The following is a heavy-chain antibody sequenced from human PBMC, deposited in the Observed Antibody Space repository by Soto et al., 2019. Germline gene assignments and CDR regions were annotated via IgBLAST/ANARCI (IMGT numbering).Heavy chain of an antibody. V-gene: IGHV4-31*03. CDR3: AIVCGGDCHNVMDV. CDR1: GGSISSGGYY. CDR2: IYYSGST. J-gene: IGHJ6*02. D-gene: IGHD2-21*02. Sequence: QVQLQESGPGLAKPSQTLSLTCTVSGGSISSGGYYWSWIRQHPGKGLEWIGYIYYSGSTYYNPSLKSRVTISVDTSKNQFSLKLSSVTAADTAVYYWAIVCGGDCHNVMDVWGQGTTVTVSS.